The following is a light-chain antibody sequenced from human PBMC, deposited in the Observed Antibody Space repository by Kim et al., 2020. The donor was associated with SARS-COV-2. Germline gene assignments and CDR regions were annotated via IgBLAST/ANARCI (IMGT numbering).Light chain of an antibody. Sequence: SPGERATLSGRASQTVSSTYLAWYQQKPGQAPRLLMYGASSRATGIPDRFSGSGSGTDFTLTISRLEPEDFAVYYCQQYGSSPYTFGQGTKLEI. J-gene: IGKJ2*01. CDR1: QTVSSTY. CDR3: QQYGSSPYT. V-gene: IGKV3-20*01. CDR2: GAS.